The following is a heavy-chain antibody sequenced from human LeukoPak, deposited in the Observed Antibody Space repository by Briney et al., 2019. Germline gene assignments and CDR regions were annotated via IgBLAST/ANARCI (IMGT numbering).Heavy chain of an antibody. V-gene: IGHV3-15*01. CDR1: GFTFSSAW. Sequence: GGSLRLSCAASGFTFSSAWMSRVRQAPGKGLEWVGRIKSRTDGATTDYAAPVKGRFTISRDDSKNTLYLQMNSLKTEDTAVYYCTTFNSGSYYWYFDYWGQGTLVTVSS. CDR3: TTFNSGSYYWYFDY. CDR2: IKSRTDGATT. J-gene: IGHJ4*02. D-gene: IGHD1-26*01.